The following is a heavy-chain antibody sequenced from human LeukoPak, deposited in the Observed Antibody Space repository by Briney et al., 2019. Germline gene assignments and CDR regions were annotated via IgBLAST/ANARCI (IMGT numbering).Heavy chain of an antibody. Sequence: GESLKISCRGSGYSFTSYWIGWVRQMPGKGLECMGIIYPGDSDTRYSPSFQGQVTISADKSISTAYLQWSSLKASDTAIYYCARHETGPYFDYWGQGTLVTVSS. V-gene: IGHV5-51*01. J-gene: IGHJ4*02. CDR3: ARHETGPYFDY. D-gene: IGHD1-1*01. CDR1: GYSFTSYW. CDR2: IYPGDSDT.